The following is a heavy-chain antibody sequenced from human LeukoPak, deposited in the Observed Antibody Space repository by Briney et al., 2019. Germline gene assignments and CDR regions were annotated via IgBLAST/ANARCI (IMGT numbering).Heavy chain of an antibody. CDR3: ARLSPKLGYCSSTSCPDY. Sequence: SETLSLTCAVYGGSFSGYYWSWIRQPPGKGLEWIGEINHSGSTNYNPSLKSRVTISVDTSKNQFSLKLSSVTAADTAVYYCARLSPKLGYCSSTSCPDYWGQGTLVTVSS. V-gene: IGHV4-34*01. CDR2: INHSGST. CDR1: GGSFSGYY. J-gene: IGHJ4*02. D-gene: IGHD2-2*01.